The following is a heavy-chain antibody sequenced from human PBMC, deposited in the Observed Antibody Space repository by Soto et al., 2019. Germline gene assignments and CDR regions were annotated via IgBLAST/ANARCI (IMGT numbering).Heavy chain of an antibody. CDR3: AKDGFLEWLPHYYYGMDV. V-gene: IGHV3-23*01. CDR1: GFTFSSYA. J-gene: IGHJ6*02. CDR2: ISGSGGST. D-gene: IGHD3-3*01. Sequence: GESLKISCAASGFTFSSYAMSWVRQAPGKGLEWVSAISGSGGSTYYADSVKGRFTISRDNSKNTLYLQMNSLRAEDTAVYYCAKDGFLEWLPHYYYGMDVWGQGTTVTVSS.